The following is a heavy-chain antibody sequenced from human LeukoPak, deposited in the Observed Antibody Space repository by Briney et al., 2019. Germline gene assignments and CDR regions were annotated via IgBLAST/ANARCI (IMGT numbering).Heavy chain of an antibody. D-gene: IGHD2-2*01. Sequence: GGSLRLSCAAPGFTFSSYAMSWVRQAPGKGLEWVSAISGSGGSTYYADSVKGRFTISRDNSKNTLYLQMNSLSAEDTAVYYCAKVGIVLVPAAPLDFDYWGRGTLVTVSS. CDR2: ISGSGGST. J-gene: IGHJ4*02. CDR1: GFTFSSYA. CDR3: AKVGIVLVPAAPLDFDY. V-gene: IGHV3-23*01.